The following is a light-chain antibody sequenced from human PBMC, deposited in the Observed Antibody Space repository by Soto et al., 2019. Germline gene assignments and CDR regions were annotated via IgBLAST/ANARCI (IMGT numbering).Light chain of an antibody. CDR2: NTS. CDR3: QQYGHPLHT. CDR1: QSVNIY. J-gene: IGKJ2*01. Sequence: EIVLTQSPGTLSLSPGDRATLSCRASQSVNIYFACYQQKPDQAPRLLIFNTSRRATGIPDRFSGSGSGTDFTLIISRLEPEDIAMYYCQQYGHPLHTFGQGTKLDIK. V-gene: IGKV3-20*01.